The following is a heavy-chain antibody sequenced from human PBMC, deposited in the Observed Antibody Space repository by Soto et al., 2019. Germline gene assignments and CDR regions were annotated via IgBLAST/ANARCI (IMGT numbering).Heavy chain of an antibody. CDR3: ARGLRAAAGRDYFQY. D-gene: IGHD6-13*01. V-gene: IGHV3-33*01. Sequence: QVQLVESGGGVVQPGRSLTLSCAASGFIFSSYGMHWVRQAPGKGLQWGAVIWYDGSNTYYADSVKGRFTISRDNSKNTLYLQMNSLRAEDTAVYYCARGLRAAAGRDYFQYWGQGTLVTVSS. J-gene: IGHJ1*01. CDR1: GFIFSSYG. CDR2: IWYDGSNT.